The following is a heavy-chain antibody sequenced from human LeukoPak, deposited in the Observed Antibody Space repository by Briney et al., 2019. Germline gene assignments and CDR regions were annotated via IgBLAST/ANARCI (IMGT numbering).Heavy chain of an antibody. D-gene: IGHD2-15*01. V-gene: IGHV1-69*13. CDR3: ARDLRGSKKYYYYYMDV. Sequence: ASVKVSCKASGGTFSSYAISWVRQAPGQGLEWMGGIIPIFGTANYAQKFQGRVTITADESTSTAYMELSSLRSEDTAVYYCARDLRGSKKYYYYYMDVWGKGTTVTVFS. CDR1: GGTFSSYA. CDR2: IIPIFGTA. J-gene: IGHJ6*03.